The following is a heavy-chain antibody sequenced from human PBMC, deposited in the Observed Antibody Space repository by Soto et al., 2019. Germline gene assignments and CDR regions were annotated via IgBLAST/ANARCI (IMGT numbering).Heavy chain of an antibody. V-gene: IGHV1-69*01. CDR2: IMPIFGTA. J-gene: IGHJ5*02. CDR3: ARGGYCSSTSCRIAGWFDP. CDR1: GGTFSSYA. Sequence: QVQLVQSGAEVKKPGSSVKVSCKASGGTFSSYAISWVRQAPGQGLEWMGGIMPIFGTANYAQKFQGRVTITADESTSTAYMELSSLRSEDTAVYYCARGGYCSSTSCRIAGWFDPWGQGTLVTVSS. D-gene: IGHD2-2*01.